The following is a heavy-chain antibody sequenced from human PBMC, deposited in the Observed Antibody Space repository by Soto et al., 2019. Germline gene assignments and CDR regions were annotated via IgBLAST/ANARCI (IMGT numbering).Heavy chain of an antibody. CDR1: GYTFTSYG. CDR2: ISAYNGNT. CDR3: ARYYDILTGYFAWSNWFDP. Sequence: GASVKVSCKASGYTFTSYGISWVRQAPGQGLEWMGWISAYNGNTNCAQKLQGRVTMTTDTSTSTAYMELRSLRSDDTAVYYCARYYDILTGYFAWSNWFDPWGQGTLVTVSS. J-gene: IGHJ5*02. D-gene: IGHD3-9*01. V-gene: IGHV1-18*01.